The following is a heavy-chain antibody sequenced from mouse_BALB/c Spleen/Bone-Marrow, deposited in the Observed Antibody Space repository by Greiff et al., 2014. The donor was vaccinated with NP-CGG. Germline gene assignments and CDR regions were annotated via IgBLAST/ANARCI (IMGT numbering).Heavy chain of an antibody. CDR3: ARGYDYGFAY. CDR1: GFTFSSFG. V-gene: IGHV5-17*02. CDR2: ISSGSSTI. D-gene: IGHD2-4*01. J-gene: IGHJ3*01. Sequence: DVMLVESGGGLVQPGGSRKLSCAASGFTFSSFGMHWVRRAPEKGLEWVAYISSGSSTIYYADTVKGRFTISRDNPKNTLFLQMTSLRSEDTAMYYCARGYDYGFAYWGQGTLVTVSA.